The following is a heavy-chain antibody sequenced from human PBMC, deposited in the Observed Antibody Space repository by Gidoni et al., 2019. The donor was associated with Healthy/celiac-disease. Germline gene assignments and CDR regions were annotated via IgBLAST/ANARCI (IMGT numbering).Heavy chain of an antibody. CDR1: GYTFTGYY. CDR3: ASEVYLIYGRREMVY. J-gene: IGHJ4*02. V-gene: IGHV1-2*02. CDR2: INPNRGGT. Sequence: QVQLVQSGAEVKKPGASVKVSCKASGYTFTGYYMHWVRQAPGQGLEWMGWINPNRGGTNYAQKFQGRVTMTRDTSISTAYMELSRLRSDDTAVYYCASEVYLIYGRREMVYWGQGTLVTVSS. D-gene: IGHD2-8*01.